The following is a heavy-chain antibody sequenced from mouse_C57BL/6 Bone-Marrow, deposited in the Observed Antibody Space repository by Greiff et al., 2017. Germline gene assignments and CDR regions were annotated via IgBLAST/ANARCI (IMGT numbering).Heavy chain of an antibody. J-gene: IGHJ3*01. V-gene: IGHV5-4*03. CDR1: GFTFSSYA. CDR2: ISDGGSYT. Sequence: EVMLVASGGGLVKPGGSLKLSCAASGFTFSSYAMSWVRQTPEKRLEWVATISDGGSYTYYPDNVKGRFTISRDNAKNTLFLQMTSLRSEDTAMYYCARFAYWGQGTLVTVSA. CDR3: ARFAY.